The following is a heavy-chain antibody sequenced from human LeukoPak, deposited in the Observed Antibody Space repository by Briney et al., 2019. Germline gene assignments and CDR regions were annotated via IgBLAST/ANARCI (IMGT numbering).Heavy chain of an antibody. CDR3: ARISGYSSGWLSPFDY. J-gene: IGHJ4*02. Sequence: SETLSLTCTVSGGSISSYYWSWIRQPPGKGLEWIGYIYYSGSTNYNPSLKSRVTISVDTSKNQFSLKLSSVTAADTAVYYCARISGYSSGWLSPFDYWGQGALVTVSS. CDR1: GGSISSYY. V-gene: IGHV4-59*01. CDR2: IYYSGST. D-gene: IGHD6-19*01.